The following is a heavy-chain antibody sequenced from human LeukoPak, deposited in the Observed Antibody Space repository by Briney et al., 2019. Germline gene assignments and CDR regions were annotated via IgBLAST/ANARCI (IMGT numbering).Heavy chain of an antibody. V-gene: IGHV4-59*01. D-gene: IGHD6-13*01. J-gene: IGHJ4*02. CDR1: GGSISNYY. CDR3: ARGGGGSWYGTVDY. Sequence: SETLSLTCTVSGGSISNYYWNWIRQPPGKGLEWIGYFHYSGSTNYNPSLKSRVTISVDTSKNQFSLKLSSVTAADTAMYYCARGGGGSWYGTVDYWGQGTLVTVSS. CDR2: FHYSGST.